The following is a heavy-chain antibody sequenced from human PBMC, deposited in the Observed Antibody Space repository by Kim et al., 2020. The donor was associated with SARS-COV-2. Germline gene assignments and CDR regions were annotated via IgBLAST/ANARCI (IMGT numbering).Heavy chain of an antibody. D-gene: IGHD3-22*01. CDR1: GFTFSSYA. CDR3: ANGAQKWTYYYDSSGYYYDYFDY. J-gene: IGHJ4*02. V-gene: IGHV3-23*01. CDR2: ISGSGGST. Sequence: GGSLRLSCAASGFTFSSYAMSWVRQAPGKGLEWVSAISGSGGSTYYADSVKGRFTISRDNSKNTLYLQMNSLRAEDTAVYYCANGAQKWTYYYDSSGYYYDYFDYWGQGTLVTVSS.